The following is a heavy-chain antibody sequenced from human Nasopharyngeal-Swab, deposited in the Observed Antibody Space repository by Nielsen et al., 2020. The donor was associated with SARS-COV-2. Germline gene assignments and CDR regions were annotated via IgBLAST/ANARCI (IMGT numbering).Heavy chain of an antibody. V-gene: IGHV3-7*03. CDR3: ASSRTTQNWFDP. CDR1: GFTFSSYW. CDR2: IKQDGSEK. D-gene: IGHD1-1*01. Sequence: GESLKISCAASGFTFSSYWMSWVRQPPGKGLEWVANIKQDGSEKYYVDSVKGRFTISRDNAKNSLYLQMNSLRAEDTAVYYCASSRTTQNWFDPWGQGTLVTVSS. J-gene: IGHJ5*02.